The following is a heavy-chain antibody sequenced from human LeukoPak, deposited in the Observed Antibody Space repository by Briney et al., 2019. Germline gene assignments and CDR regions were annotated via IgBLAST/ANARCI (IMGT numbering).Heavy chain of an antibody. CDR2: IFYDGTIQ. Sequence: PGRSLRLSCAASGFTFTHYAMHWVRQTPGKGLEWVAVIFYDGTIQYYSDSVRGRLIVSRDNPKNTLYLQMNSLRAEDTAVYYCARGIDYYYYYMDVWGKGTTVAVSS. J-gene: IGHJ6*03. CDR1: GFTFTHYA. CDR3: ARGIDYYYYYMDV. V-gene: IGHV3-30*03.